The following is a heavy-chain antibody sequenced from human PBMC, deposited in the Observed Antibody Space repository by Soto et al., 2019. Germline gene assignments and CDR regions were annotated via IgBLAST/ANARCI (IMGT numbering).Heavy chain of an antibody. J-gene: IGHJ5*02. CDR3: ALANVLITPNWFDP. CDR1: GYTFTTYG. Sequence: QVQLVQSGGEVKKPGASVKVSCKASGYTFTTYGITWVRQAPGQGLEYLGWISTYNGNTDFAQRVQNRLTLTTDTSTSTAYMELRSLRPDGTAVYYWALANVLITPNWFDPWCQGTLVTASS. V-gene: IGHV1-18*01. D-gene: IGHD3-22*01. CDR2: ISTYNGNT.